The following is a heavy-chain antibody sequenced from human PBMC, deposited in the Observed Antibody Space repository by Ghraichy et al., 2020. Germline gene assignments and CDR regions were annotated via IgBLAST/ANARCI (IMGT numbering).Heavy chain of an antibody. CDR2: IYHSGST. Sequence: SETLSLTCAVSGGFISSSNWWSWVRQPPGKGLEWIGEIYHSGSTNYNPSLKSRVTISVDKSKNQFSLKLSSVTAADTAVYYCARAPIGDYYYYYYMDVWGKGTTVTVSS. D-gene: IGHD3-10*01. CDR1: GGFISSSNW. J-gene: IGHJ6*03. V-gene: IGHV4-4*02. CDR3: ARAPIGDYYYYYYMDV.